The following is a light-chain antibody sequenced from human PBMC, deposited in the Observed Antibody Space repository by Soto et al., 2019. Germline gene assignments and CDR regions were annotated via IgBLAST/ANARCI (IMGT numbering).Light chain of an antibody. J-gene: IGKJ1*01. V-gene: IGKV1-8*01. Sequence: AIRMTQSPSSFSASTGDRVTITCRASQGISRYLAWYQQKPGKAPKLLIYAASTLQSGVPLRFSGSGSGTDFTLTISCLQSEDFATYYCQHYYSYPWTFGQGTKVEIK. CDR1: QGISRY. CDR3: QHYYSYPWT. CDR2: AAS.